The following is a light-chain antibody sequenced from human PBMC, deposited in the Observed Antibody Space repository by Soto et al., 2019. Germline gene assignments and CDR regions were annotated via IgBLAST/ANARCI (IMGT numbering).Light chain of an antibody. CDR3: QQYGSSPPTT. CDR1: QSVSSSY. V-gene: IGKV3-20*01. Sequence: IVLSQSPGTLSLSPGERARLSCRASQSVSSSYLAWYQQKPGQAPRLLIYGASSRATGIPDRFSGSGSGTDFTLTISRLEPEDFAVYYCQQYGSSPPTTFGQGTKVDIK. J-gene: IGKJ1*01. CDR2: GAS.